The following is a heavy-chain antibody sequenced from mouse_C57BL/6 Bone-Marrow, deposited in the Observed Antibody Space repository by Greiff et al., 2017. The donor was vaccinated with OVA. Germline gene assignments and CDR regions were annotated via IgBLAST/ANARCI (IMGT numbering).Heavy chain of an antibody. V-gene: IGHV1-76*01. Sequence: VQLQQSGAELVRPGASVKLSCKASGYTFTDYYINWVKQRPGQGLEWIARIYPGSGNTYYNEKFKGKATLTAEKSSSTAYMQLSSLTSEDSAVYFCARWYGNPTYYYAMDYWGQGTSVTVSS. CDR3: ARWYGNPTYYYAMDY. CDR2: IYPGSGNT. D-gene: IGHD2-10*02. J-gene: IGHJ4*01. CDR1: GYTFTDYY.